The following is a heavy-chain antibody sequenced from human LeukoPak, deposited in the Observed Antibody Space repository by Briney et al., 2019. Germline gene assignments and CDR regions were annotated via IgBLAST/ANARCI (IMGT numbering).Heavy chain of an antibody. D-gene: IGHD3-22*01. CDR1: GGTFSSYA. V-gene: IGHV1-69*13. CDR2: IIPIFGTA. CDR3: ATPDDSSAFDI. Sequence: ASVKVSCKASGGTFSSYAISWVRQAPGQGLEWMGGIIPIFGTANYAQKFQGGVTITADESTSTAYMELSSLRSEDTAVYYCATPDDSSAFDIWGQGTMVTVSS. J-gene: IGHJ3*02.